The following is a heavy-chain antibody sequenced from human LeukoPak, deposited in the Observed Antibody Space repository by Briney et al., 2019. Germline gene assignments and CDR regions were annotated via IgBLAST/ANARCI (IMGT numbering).Heavy chain of an antibody. CDR3: ARMTTLHYYYMDV. J-gene: IGHJ6*03. Sequence: SETLSLTCTVSGGSISSYYWSWIRQPPGKGLEWIGYIYYSGSTNYNPSLKSRVTILVDTSKNQFSLKLSSVTAADTAVYYCARMTTLHYYYMDVWGKGTTVTVSS. CDR1: GGSISSYY. CDR2: IYYSGST. D-gene: IGHD4-11*01. V-gene: IGHV4-59*01.